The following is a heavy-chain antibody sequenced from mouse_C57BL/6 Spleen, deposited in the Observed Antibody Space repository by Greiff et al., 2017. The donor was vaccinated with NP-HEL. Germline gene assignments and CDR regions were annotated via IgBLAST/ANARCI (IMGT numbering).Heavy chain of an antibody. Sequence: EVMLVESGGGLVQPGGSLKLSCAASGFTFSDYGMAWVRQAPRKGPEWVAFISNLAYSIYYADTVTGRFTISRENAKNTLYLEMSSLRSEDTAMYYCARHGVDYYAMDYWGQGTSVTVSS. V-gene: IGHV5-15*01. CDR1: GFTFSDYG. J-gene: IGHJ4*01. CDR2: ISNLAYSI. CDR3: ARHGVDYYAMDY. D-gene: IGHD1-3*01.